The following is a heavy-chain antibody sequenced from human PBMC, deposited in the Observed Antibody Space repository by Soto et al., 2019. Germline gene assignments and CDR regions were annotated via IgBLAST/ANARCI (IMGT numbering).Heavy chain of an antibody. D-gene: IGHD1-26*01. CDR2: IIPIFGTA. J-gene: IGHJ4*02. CDR1: GGTFSSYA. CDR3: ARDKRRSGSYSRPSQFDY. V-gene: IGHV1-69*01. Sequence: QVQLVQSGAEVKKPGSSVKVSCKASGGTFSSYAISWVRQAPGQGLEWMGGIIPIFGTANYAQKFQGRVTITADESTSTAYMELSSLRSEDTAVYYCARDKRRSGSYSRPSQFDYWGQGTLVTVSS.